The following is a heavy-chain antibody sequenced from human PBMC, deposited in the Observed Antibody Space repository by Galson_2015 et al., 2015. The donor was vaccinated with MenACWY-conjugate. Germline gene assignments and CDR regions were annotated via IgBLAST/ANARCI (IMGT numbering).Heavy chain of an antibody. CDR1: GFTFSRYG. Sequence: SLRLSCAVSGFTFSRYGMHWVRQAPGKGLEWVALLSYDGNNKYYADSVKGRFTISRDSSKNTLYLQMDSLRGEDTAVYYCAKQLSVEIFDYWGQGTLVTVSS. J-gene: IGHJ4*02. D-gene: IGHD5-24*01. CDR3: AKQLSVEIFDY. V-gene: IGHV3-30*18. CDR2: LSYDGNNK.